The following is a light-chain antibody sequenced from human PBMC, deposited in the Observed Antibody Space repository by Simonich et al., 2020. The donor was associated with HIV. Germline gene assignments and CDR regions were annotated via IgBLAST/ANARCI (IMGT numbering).Light chain of an antibody. Sequence: DIVMTQSPDSLAVSLGERATINCKSNQSVLYNSNNKNYLAWYQHKPGQPPKLLLYWASTRESGVPGRFRGSGSGTDFTLTISSLQAEDVAVYYCQQYYSTPLTFGGGTKVEIK. CDR1: QSVLYNSNNKNY. CDR3: QQYYSTPLT. J-gene: IGKJ4*01. V-gene: IGKV4-1*01. CDR2: WAS.